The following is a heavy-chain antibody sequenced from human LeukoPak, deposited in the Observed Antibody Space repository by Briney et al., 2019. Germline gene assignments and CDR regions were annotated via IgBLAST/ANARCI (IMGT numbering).Heavy chain of an antibody. J-gene: IGHJ4*02. D-gene: IGHD5-18*01. CDR1: GFTFSSYG. CDR2: IWYDGSNK. CDR3: ARDKEGGYMFDY. Sequence: GGSLRLSCAASGFTFSSYGMHWVRQAPGKGLEWVAVIWYDGSNKYYADSEKGRFSISRDNSKNTLYLQMNSLRAEDTAVYYCARDKEGGYMFDYWGQGTLVTVSS. V-gene: IGHV3-33*01.